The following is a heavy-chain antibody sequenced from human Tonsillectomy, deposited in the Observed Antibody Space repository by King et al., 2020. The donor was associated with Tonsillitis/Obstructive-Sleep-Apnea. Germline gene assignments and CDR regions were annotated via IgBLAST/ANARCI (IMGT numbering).Heavy chain of an antibody. Sequence: VQLVESGGDLVKPGGSLRLSCAASGFTFRSYSMNWVRHAPGRGLEWVSSISSSSSDIYYADSVKGRFTISRDNAKNSLYLQMDSLRAEDTAVYYCARGGAAVVSGVDYWGQGALVTVSS. CDR1: GFTFRSYS. CDR3: ARGGAAVVSGVDY. V-gene: IGHV3-21*01. J-gene: IGHJ4*02. D-gene: IGHD4-23*01. CDR2: ISSSSSDI.